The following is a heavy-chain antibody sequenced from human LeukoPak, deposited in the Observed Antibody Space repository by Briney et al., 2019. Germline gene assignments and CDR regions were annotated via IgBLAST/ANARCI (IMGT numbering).Heavy chain of an antibody. CDR1: GFTFSSYS. Sequence: PGGSLRLSCAASGFTFSSYSMNWVRQAPGKGLEWVSAISGSGGSTYYADSVKGRFTISRDNSKNTLYLQMNSLRAEDTAVYYCAKDAAMITFGGVIVTPFDYWGQGTLVTVSP. J-gene: IGHJ4*02. CDR2: ISGSGGST. D-gene: IGHD3-16*02. V-gene: IGHV3-23*01. CDR3: AKDAAMITFGGVIVTPFDY.